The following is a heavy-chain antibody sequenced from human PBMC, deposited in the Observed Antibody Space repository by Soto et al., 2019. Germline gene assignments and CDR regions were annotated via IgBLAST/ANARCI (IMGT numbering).Heavy chain of an antibody. CDR2: IIPILGIA. J-gene: IGHJ4*02. Sequence: QVQLVQSGAEVKKPGSSVKVSCKASGGTFSSYIISWVRQAPGQGLEWMGRIIPILGIANYAQKFQGRVTITADKSTSTAYMELSSLRSEDTAVYYCARLPQTAIEGAAYFDYWGQGTLVTVSS. CDR3: ARLPQTAIEGAAYFDY. CDR1: GGTFSSYI. D-gene: IGHD1-26*01. V-gene: IGHV1-69*02.